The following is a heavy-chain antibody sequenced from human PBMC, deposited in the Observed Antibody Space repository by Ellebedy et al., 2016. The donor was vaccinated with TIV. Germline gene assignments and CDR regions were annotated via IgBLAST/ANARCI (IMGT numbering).Heavy chain of an antibody. CDR1: GGSITTGTY. J-gene: IGHJ4*02. Sequence: SETLSLXXAVSGGSITTGTYWRGLRHPRGAGVEWIGDSSHSGNTKYNPSLKTRVTISIDKSKNQFSLRLNSVTAADTAVYYCARSSGYYSLDYWGQGTLVTVSS. V-gene: IGHV4-4*02. CDR2: SSHSGNT. D-gene: IGHD3-22*01. CDR3: ARSSGYYSLDY.